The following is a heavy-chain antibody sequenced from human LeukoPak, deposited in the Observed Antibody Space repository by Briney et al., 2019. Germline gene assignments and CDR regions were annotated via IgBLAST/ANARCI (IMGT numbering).Heavy chain of an antibody. CDR1: GFTLSNYA. Sequence: GGSLRLSCTASGFTLSNYAMSWVRQGPGKGLEWVSAIAFTGGTYHADSVRGGLTISRHSSKNTLYLQMSSLRAEDAGVYYCAKAPVTTCSGTFCYPFDYWGQGTLVTVSS. CDR2: IAFTGGT. J-gene: IGHJ4*02. CDR3: AKAPVTTCSGTFCYPFDY. D-gene: IGHD2-15*01. V-gene: IGHV3-23*01.